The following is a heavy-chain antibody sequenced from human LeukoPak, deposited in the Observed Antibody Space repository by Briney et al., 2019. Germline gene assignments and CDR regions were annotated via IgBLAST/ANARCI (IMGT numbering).Heavy chain of an antibody. J-gene: IGHJ4*02. D-gene: IGHD2-21*01. Sequence: GGSLRLSCAASGFTFSSYWMDWVRQAPGKGLMWVSRIKTDGSITGYADSVKGRFTISRDNAKNTLYLQLNSLRAEDTAVYYCARDIAGLGYWGQGTLVTVSS. CDR2: IKTDGSIT. CDR1: GFTFSSYW. CDR3: ARDIAGLGY. V-gene: IGHV3-74*01.